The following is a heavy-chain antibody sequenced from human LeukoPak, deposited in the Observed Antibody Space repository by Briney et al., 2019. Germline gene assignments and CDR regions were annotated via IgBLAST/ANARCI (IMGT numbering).Heavy chain of an antibody. CDR3: ASTNPDGYNVDY. V-gene: IGHV5-51*01. Sequence: GDPLKTSCKAPGYSFTSYWIGWVRQVPGKGLEWMGIIYPGDSKTRYVPSFQGQVTISADKSITTAYLQWSSLKASDTAMYYCASTNPDGYNVDYWGQGTLVTVSS. D-gene: IGHD5-24*01. J-gene: IGHJ4*02. CDR2: IYPGDSKT. CDR1: GYSFTSYW.